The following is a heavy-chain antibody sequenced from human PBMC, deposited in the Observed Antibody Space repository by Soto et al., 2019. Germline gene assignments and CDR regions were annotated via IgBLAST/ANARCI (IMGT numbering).Heavy chain of an antibody. J-gene: IGHJ3*02. CDR1: GYTFTSYA. Sequence: QVQLVQSGAEVKKPGASVKVSCKASGYTFTSYAMHWVRQAPGQRLEWMGWINAGNGNTKYSPKFRGRVTITRDTSASPAYMELSSLRSEDTAVYYCAREVVTPQGAFDIWGQGTMVTVSS. CDR2: INAGNGNT. CDR3: AREVVTPQGAFDI. D-gene: IGHD2-21*02. V-gene: IGHV1-3*01.